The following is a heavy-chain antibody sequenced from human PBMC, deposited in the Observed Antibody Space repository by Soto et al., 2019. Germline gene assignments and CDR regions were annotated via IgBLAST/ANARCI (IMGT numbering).Heavy chain of an antibody. V-gene: IGHV3-48*03. CDR3: ARDGPGDCSSTSCLTVV. CDR2: ISSSGSTI. CDR1: GFTFSSYE. Sequence: GGSLRLSCAASGFTFSSYEMNWVRQAPGKGLEWVPYISSSGSTIYYADSVKGRFTISRDNAKNSLYLQMNSLRAEDTAVYYCARDGPGDCSSTSCLTVVWGQGTTVTVSS. J-gene: IGHJ6*02. D-gene: IGHD2-2*01.